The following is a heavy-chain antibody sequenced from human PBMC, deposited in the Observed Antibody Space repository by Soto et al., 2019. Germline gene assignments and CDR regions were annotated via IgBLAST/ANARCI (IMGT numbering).Heavy chain of an antibody. D-gene: IGHD3-10*01. Sequence: QVQLVQSGAEVKKPGSSVKVSCKASGGTFSSYAISWVRQAPGQGLEWMGGIIPIFGTANYAQKFQGRVTITADESTSTAYLELSSLRSEDTAVSSCARYAWVRGVLKNWFDPWGQGTLVTVSS. CDR3: ARYAWVRGVLKNWFDP. J-gene: IGHJ5*02. CDR2: IIPIFGTA. V-gene: IGHV1-69*01. CDR1: GGTFSSYA.